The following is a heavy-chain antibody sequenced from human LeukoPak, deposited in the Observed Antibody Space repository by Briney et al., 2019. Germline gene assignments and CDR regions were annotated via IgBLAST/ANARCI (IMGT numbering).Heavy chain of an antibody. CDR3: AAYYYDSSGYQTTNDY. CDR1: GYTLTELS. CDR2: FDPEDGET. D-gene: IGHD3-22*01. V-gene: IGHV1-24*01. Sequence: ASVKVSCKVSGYTLTELSMHWVRQAPGKGLEWMGGFDPEDGETIYAQKFQGRVTMTEYTSTDTAYMELSSLRSEDTAVYYCAAYYYDSSGYQTTNDYWGQGTLVTVSS. J-gene: IGHJ4*02.